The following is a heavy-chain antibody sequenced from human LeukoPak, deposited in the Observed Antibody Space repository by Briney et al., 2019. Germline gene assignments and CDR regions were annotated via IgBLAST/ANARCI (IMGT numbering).Heavy chain of an antibody. CDR1: GFTFSSYS. CDR3: ARGQDYGDPYFDY. D-gene: IGHD4-17*01. V-gene: IGHV3-21*01. J-gene: IGHJ4*02. Sequence: GGSLRLSCAASGFTFSSYSMNWVRQAPGKGLEWVSSISSSSSYIYYADSVKGRFTISRDNAKNSLYLQMNSLRAEDTAVYYCARGQDYGDPYFDYWGQGTLVTVSS. CDR2: ISSSSSYI.